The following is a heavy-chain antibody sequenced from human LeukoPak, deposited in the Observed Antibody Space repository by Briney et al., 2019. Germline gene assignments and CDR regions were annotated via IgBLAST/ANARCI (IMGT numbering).Heavy chain of an antibody. D-gene: IGHD2-15*01. Sequence: ASVKLSCKVSGYTLTELSMHWVRQAPGKGLEWMGGFDPEDGETIYSQKFQGRVTMTEDTSTDTAYMELSSLRSEDTAVYYCANLGYCSGGSCYYFDYWGQGTLVTVSS. CDR1: GYTLTELS. J-gene: IGHJ4*02. CDR2: FDPEDGET. CDR3: ANLGYCSGGSCYYFDY. V-gene: IGHV1-24*01.